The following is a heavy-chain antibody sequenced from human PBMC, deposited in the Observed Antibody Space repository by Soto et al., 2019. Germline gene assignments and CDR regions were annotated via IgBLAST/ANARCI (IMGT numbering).Heavy chain of an antibody. CDR1: GFTFSSYS. CDR3: ARDFEGSYGYGPFEY. V-gene: IGHV3-7*03. J-gene: IGHJ4*02. Sequence: EVQLVESGEGLVQPGGSLRLSCAASGFTFSSYSMNWVRQAPGKGLEWVANIKQDGSEKYYVDSVKGRFTISRDNAKNSVYLQMNSLRAEDTAVYYCARDFEGSYGYGPFEYWGQGTLVTVSS. D-gene: IGHD5-18*01. CDR2: IKQDGSEK.